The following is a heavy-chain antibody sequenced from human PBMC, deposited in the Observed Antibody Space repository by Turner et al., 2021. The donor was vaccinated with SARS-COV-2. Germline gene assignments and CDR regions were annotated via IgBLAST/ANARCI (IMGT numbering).Heavy chain of an antibody. D-gene: IGHD2-15*01. Sequence: VQLVQSGAEVKKPGSSVKVPCKASGCTLSSYSISWVRHATGQGPGWMGGIIPIFGTAKYAQKFQGRVTITADESTSTAYMELSSLRSEDTAVYYCARYCSGGSCYSFGYYYYGMDVWGQGTTVTVSS. CDR3: ARYCSGGSCYSFGYYYYGMDV. CDR2: IIPIFGTA. J-gene: IGHJ6*02. CDR1: GCTLSSYS. V-gene: IGHV1-69*01.